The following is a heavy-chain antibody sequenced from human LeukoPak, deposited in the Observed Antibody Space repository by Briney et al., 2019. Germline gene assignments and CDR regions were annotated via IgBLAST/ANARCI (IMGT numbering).Heavy chain of an antibody. Sequence: SXXAXGXTXXXYGMHWVRQAPGKGLEWVAVILYNGNDKSYSYSLKGRFTISRDNSKNTLYLQINSLRAEDTAVYYCAKPSIVGAKIGPNWFDPWGQGTLVTVSS. CDR1: GXTXXXYG. D-gene: IGHD1-26*01. CDR3: AKPSIVGAKIGPNWFDP. V-gene: IGHV3-30*18. J-gene: IGHJ5*02. CDR2: ILYNGNDK.